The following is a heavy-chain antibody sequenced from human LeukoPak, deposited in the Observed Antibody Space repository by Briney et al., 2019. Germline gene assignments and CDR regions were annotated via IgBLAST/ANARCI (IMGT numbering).Heavy chain of an antibody. Sequence: GGSLRLSCEASGFTFSSHGMNWVRQTPGKGLEWVSGIGGSGGFITYYADSVKGRFTISRDNSKNTLYLQMNSLRAEDTAVYYCAKVARGGFDYWGQGTLVTVSS. CDR3: AKVARGGFDY. D-gene: IGHD3-16*01. J-gene: IGHJ4*02. V-gene: IGHV3-23*01. CDR2: IGGSGGFIT. CDR1: GFTFSSHG.